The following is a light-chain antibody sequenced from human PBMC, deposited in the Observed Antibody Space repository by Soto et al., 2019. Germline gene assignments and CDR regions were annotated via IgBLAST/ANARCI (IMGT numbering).Light chain of an antibody. CDR1: QSVSSSY. J-gene: IGKJ1*01. CDR2: GAS. V-gene: IGKV3-20*01. CDR3: QQYGSLPWT. Sequence: EIVLTQSPGPLSLSPGERATLSCRARQSVSSSYLAWYQQNPGQAPRLLIYGASSRATGIPDRFSGSGSGTDFTLTISRLEPEDFVVSHCQQYGSLPWTCGQGTKVDIK.